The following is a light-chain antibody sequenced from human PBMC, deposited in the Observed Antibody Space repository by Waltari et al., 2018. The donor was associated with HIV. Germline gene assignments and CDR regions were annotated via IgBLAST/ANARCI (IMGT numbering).Light chain of an antibody. CDR2: AVN. Sequence: QSALTQPASVSGSPGQSITISCTGTSSDVGSYNLVSWYQQYPGKAPKLMIYAVNKRPSWISNRFSGSKSGNTASLTISGLQAEDEADYYCCSYAGSRRVFGTGTKVTVL. CDR3: CSYAGSRRV. CDR1: SSDVGSYNL. J-gene: IGLJ1*01. V-gene: IGLV2-23*02.